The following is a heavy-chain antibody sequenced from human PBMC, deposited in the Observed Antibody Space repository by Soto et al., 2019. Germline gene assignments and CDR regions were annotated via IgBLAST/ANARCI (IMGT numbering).Heavy chain of an antibody. CDR3: AREGGYSSGWQNWFAP. CDR1: GFTFSSYW. CDR2: INSDGSST. J-gene: IGHJ5*02. D-gene: IGHD6-19*01. V-gene: IGHV3-74*01. Sequence: PGGSLRLSCAASGFTFSSYWMHWVRQAPGKGLVWVSRINSDGSSTSYADSVKGRFTISRDNAKNTLYLQMNSLRAEDTAVYYCAREGGYSSGWQNWFAPGGQGTLVTVSS.